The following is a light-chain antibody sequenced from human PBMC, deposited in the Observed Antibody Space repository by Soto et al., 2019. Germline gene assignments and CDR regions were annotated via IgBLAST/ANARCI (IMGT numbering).Light chain of an antibody. V-gene: IGKV3-11*01. CDR1: QSVSSY. J-gene: IGKJ4*01. CDR3: QQRSNWPLT. CDR2: DAS. Sequence: EIVLTQSPATLSLSPGDRATLSCRASQSVSSYLAWYQQKPGQAPRLLIYDASNRANGIPARFSGSGSGTDFTLTISSLEPEDFAVYYCQQRSNWPLTFGGGAKVEIK.